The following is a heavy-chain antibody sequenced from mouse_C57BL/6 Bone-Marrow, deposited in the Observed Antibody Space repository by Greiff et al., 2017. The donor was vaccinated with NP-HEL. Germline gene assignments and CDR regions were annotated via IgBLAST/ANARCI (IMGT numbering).Heavy chain of an antibody. V-gene: IGHV5-6*02. CDR3: ARRGNYAPYWYFDV. Sequence: EVMLVESGGDLVKPGGSLKLSCAASGFTFSSYGMSWVRQTPDKRLEWVATISSGGSYTYYPDSVKGRFTISRDNAKNTLYLQMSSLKSEDTAMYYCARRGNYAPYWYFDVWGTGTTVTVSS. CDR1: GFTFSSYG. J-gene: IGHJ1*03. CDR2: ISSGGSYT. D-gene: IGHD2-1*01.